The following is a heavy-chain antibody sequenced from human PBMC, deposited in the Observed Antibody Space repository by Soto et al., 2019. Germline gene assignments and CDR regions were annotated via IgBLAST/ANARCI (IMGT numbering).Heavy chain of an antibody. CDR3: ARGLATLPVFAFDV. V-gene: IGHV2-5*01. Sequence: QITVKGSGPTLVKPTQTLTLTCSLSGISLSTSGVGLGWIRQTPGKALEWLALIYWNDDKHYTPSLKSRLTNTKDTSKNQAVLTMTNMDPVDTSTYYCARGLATLPVFAFDVWGQGTVVTVSS. D-gene: IGHD6-6*01. J-gene: IGHJ3*01. CDR2: IYWNDDK. CDR1: GISLSTSGVG.